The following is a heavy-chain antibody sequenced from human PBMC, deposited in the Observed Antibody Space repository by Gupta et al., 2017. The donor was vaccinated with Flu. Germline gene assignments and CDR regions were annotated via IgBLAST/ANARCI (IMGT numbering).Heavy chain of an antibody. J-gene: IGHJ4*02. CDR3: AREGGAAAGHFDY. CDR1: GFTFSSYS. D-gene: IGHD6-13*01. V-gene: IGHV3-21*01. CDR2: ISSSSSYI. Sequence: EVQLVESGGGLVNPGGSLRLSCAASGFTFSSYSMNWVRQAPGKGLAWVSSISSSSSYIYYADEGKGRFTIARENAKNSLYRQMNSLRAEDTAVYYCAREGGAAAGHFDYWGQGTLVTVVS.